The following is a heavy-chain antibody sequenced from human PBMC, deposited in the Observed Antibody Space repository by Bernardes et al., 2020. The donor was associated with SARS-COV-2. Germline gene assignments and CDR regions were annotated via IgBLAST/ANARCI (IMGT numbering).Heavy chain of an antibody. V-gene: IGHV1-2*02. Sequence: ASVKVSCKASGYTFTDYHIHWVRQAPGQGLEWMGWVYPKSGDTSFAQNFQDRVTMTRDTSVSTAYMELSRLRFDDTAVYYCASVTWSSHDGFDIWGQGTVVTVSS. J-gene: IGHJ3*02. CDR3: ASVTWSSHDGFDI. CDR2: VYPKSGDT. D-gene: IGHD6-13*01. CDR1: GYTFTDYH.